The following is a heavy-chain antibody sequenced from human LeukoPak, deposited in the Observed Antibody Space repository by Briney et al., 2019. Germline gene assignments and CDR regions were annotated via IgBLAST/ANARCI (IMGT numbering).Heavy chain of an antibody. J-gene: IGHJ6*03. CDR2: IYYSGST. CDR1: GGSISSSRDY. CDR3: ARSGMVATGYYMDV. Sequence: SSETLSLTCTVSGGSISSSRDYWAWIRQPPGKGLEWIANIYYSGSTYYSPSLKSRVTISVDTSKNQFSLKLTSVTAADTAVYYCARSGMVATGYYMDVWGKGTTVTVSS. V-gene: IGHV4-39*01. D-gene: IGHD5-12*01.